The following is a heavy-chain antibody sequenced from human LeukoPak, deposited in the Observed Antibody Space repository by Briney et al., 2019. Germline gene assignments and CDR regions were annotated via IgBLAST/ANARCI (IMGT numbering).Heavy chain of an antibody. V-gene: IGHV4-39*01. CDR1: GGAFRSSSYY. J-gene: IGHJ4*02. D-gene: IGHD3-9*01. Sequence: SETLSLTCTVSGGAFRSSSYYWCWIRQPPGKGLEGIGGFYYSMRTYYNPSLKSRVTISVDTSKNQSSLKLSSVTAADTDVYYCARGYTYYDILTGYSNTLYYFDYWGQGTLVTVSS. CDR3: ARGYTYYDILTGYSNTLYYFDY. CDR2: FYYSMRT.